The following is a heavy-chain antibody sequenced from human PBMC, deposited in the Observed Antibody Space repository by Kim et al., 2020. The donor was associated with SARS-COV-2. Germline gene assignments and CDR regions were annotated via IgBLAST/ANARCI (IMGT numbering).Heavy chain of an antibody. V-gene: IGHV3-13*01. D-gene: IGHD6-13*01. Sequence: PGSVKCRFTISRENAKNSLYLQKNSLRAGDTAVYYCARGEAAAGSNAYDYWGQGTLVTVSS. J-gene: IGHJ4*02. CDR3: ARGEAAAGSNAYDY.